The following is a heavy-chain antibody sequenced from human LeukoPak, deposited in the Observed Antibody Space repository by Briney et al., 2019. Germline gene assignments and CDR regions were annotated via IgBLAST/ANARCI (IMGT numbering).Heavy chain of an antibody. CDR2: ISSSSSYI. D-gene: IGHD2-15*01. J-gene: IGHJ4*02. CDR1: GFTFSSYS. V-gene: IGHV3-21*01. CDR3: ARVRGNCGGSSCHTFDT. Sequence: SGGSLRLSCAASGFTFSSYSMNWVRQAPGKGLEWVSSISSSSSYIYYADSVTGRFTISRDNANNTLYLQMNNLGVEDTAVYYCARVRGNCGGSSCHTFDTWGQGTLLTVSS.